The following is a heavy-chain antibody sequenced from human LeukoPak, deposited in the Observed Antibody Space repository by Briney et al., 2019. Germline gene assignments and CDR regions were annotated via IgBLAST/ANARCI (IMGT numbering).Heavy chain of an antibody. CDR3: AREGVAVAGCFDY. D-gene: IGHD6-19*01. J-gene: IGHJ4*02. Sequence: GGSLRLSCAASGFTFSSYAMHWVRQAPGKGLEWVAVISYDGSNKYYADSVKGRFTISRDNSKNTLYLLMNSLRAEDTAVYYCAREGVAVAGCFDYWGQGTLVTVSS. CDR1: GFTFSSYA. CDR2: ISYDGSNK. V-gene: IGHV3-30*04.